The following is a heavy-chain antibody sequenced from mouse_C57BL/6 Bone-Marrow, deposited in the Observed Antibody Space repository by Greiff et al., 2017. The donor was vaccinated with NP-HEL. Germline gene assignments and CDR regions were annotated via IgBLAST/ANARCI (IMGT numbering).Heavy chain of an antibody. J-gene: IGHJ1*03. CDR2: INPNNGGT. CDR1: GYTFTDYY. D-gene: IGHD1-1*01. CDR3: ARSGFITTAWYFDV. Sequence: EVQLQQSGPELVKPGASVKISCKASGYTFTDYYMNWVKQSHGKSLEWIGDINPNNGGTSYNQKFKGKATLTVDKSSSTAYMELRSLTSEDSAVYYCARSGFITTAWYFDVWGTGTTVTVSS. V-gene: IGHV1-26*01.